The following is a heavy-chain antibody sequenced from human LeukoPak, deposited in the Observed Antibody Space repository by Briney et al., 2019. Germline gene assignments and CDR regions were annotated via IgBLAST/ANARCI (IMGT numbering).Heavy chain of an antibody. Sequence: GGSLRLSCAASEFAFSLYAMSWVRQAPGKGLEWVSGISGSGDNTYYADSVKGRFTISRDNSKNTLYVQVNSLGTEDTAAYYCAKGSYYDSSGSFYFDYWGQGTLVTVSS. J-gene: IGHJ4*02. CDR2: ISGSGDNT. V-gene: IGHV3-23*01. CDR3: AKGSYYDSSGSFYFDY. CDR1: EFAFSLYA. D-gene: IGHD3-22*01.